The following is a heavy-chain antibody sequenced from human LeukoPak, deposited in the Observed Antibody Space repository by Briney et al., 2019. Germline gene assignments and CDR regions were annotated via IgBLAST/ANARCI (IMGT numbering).Heavy chain of an antibody. Sequence: GGSLRLSCAASGFTFSSYAMSWVRQAPGKGLEWVSSISGSGYDIFYADSVKGRFTISRDNSKNTLYLQMNSLRLEDTAVYYCARDHAFSYYYYYMDVWGKGTTVTVSS. V-gene: IGHV3-23*01. D-gene: IGHD3-3*01. CDR3: ARDHAFSYYYYYMDV. J-gene: IGHJ6*03. CDR1: GFTFSSYA. CDR2: ISGSGYDI.